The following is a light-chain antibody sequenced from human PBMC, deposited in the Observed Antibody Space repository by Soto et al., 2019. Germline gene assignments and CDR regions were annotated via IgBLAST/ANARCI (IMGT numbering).Light chain of an antibody. CDR1: ENSYRN. CDR3: QQYGSSVT. V-gene: IGKV3-20*01. Sequence: IVVTQSPATLSMSPVEIATLFFRANENSYRNFAWYQQKPGQVPRLLIYGASSRATGIPDRFSGSGSGTDFTLTISRLEPEDFAVYYCQQYGSSVTFGQGTRLEIK. CDR2: GAS. J-gene: IGKJ5*01.